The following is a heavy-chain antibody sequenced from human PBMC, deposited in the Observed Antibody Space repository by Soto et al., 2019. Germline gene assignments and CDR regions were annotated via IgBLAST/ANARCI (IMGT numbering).Heavy chain of an antibody. CDR1: GGTFSTYA. Sequence: QVQLVQSGAEVKKPGSSVKVSCKASGGTFSTYAITWVRQAPGQGLEWLGGIIPICSTTDYARKFQGRVTITAAESTSTVFIELSSLTSEDTAVYYCARVVVASYFDYWGQGTLVTVSS. D-gene: IGHD2-15*01. V-gene: IGHV1-69*01. J-gene: IGHJ4*02. CDR2: IIPICSTT. CDR3: ARVVVASYFDY.